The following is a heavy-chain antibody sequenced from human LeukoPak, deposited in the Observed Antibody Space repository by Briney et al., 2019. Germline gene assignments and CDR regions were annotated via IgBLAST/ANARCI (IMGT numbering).Heavy chain of an antibody. CDR2: INTGGSTT. CDR3: AKPGYSYGYGWFDP. Sequence: PGGSLRLSCAASGFTFSSYWMHWVRQAPGKGLVWVSRINTGGSTTDYADSVKGRFTISRDNSKNTLYLQMNSLRAEDTAVYYCAKPGYSYGYGWFDPWGQGTLVTVSS. CDR1: GFTFSSYW. D-gene: IGHD5-18*01. V-gene: IGHV3-74*01. J-gene: IGHJ5*02.